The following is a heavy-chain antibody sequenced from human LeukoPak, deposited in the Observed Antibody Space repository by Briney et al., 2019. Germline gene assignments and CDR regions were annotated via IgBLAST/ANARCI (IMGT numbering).Heavy chain of an antibody. CDR3: ARRQGCSSTSCPPDY. CDR1: GYSFTNYW. D-gene: IGHD2-2*01. CDR2: IYPGDSDT. V-gene: IGHV5-51*01. J-gene: IGHJ4*02. Sequence: GESLKISCKGSGYSFTNYWIGWVRQMPGTGLEWMGIIYPGDSDTRYSPSFQGQVTISADKSISTAYLQWSSLKASDTAMYYCARRQGCSSTSCPPDYWGQGTLVTVSS.